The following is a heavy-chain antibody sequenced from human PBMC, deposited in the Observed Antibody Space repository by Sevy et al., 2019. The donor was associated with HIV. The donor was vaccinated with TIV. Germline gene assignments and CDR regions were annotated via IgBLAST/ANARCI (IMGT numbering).Heavy chain of an antibody. CDR3: ASHTLGYGAYDY. D-gene: IGHD5-18*01. J-gene: IGHJ4*02. Sequence: GGSLRLSCAASGFTFSGYWMTWVRQAPGKGLEWVANIKEDGSAEYYVDSVKGAFTISRDNAKNSLFLQLNSLRVEDTAMYYCASHTLGYGAYDYLGQGTLVTVSS. CDR1: GFTFSGYW. CDR2: IKEDGSAE. V-gene: IGHV3-7*01.